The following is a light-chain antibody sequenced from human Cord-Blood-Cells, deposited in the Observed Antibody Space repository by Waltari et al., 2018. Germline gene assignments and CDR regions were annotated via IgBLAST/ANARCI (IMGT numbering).Light chain of an antibody. J-gene: IGKJ4*01. CDR3: QQSYSTPPLT. CDR2: SSS. V-gene: IGKV1-39*01. Sequence: DIQMTQSPSSLSASVGDSVTITCRASQSISSYLNWYQQKPGNGPKLLIYSSSSSQSWVPSRFSGSGSETDFPLTVTSLHPEDFATYYGQQSYSTPPLTFGGGTKVEIK. CDR1: QSISSY.